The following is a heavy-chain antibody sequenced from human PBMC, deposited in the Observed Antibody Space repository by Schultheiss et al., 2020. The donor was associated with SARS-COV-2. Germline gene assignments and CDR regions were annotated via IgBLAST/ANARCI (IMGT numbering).Heavy chain of an antibody. D-gene: IGHD6-13*01. CDR3: AGGSSSSWLSCDY. Sequence: SETLSLTCTVSGGSISSYYWSWIRQPPGKGLEWIGYIYYSGSTYYNPSLKSRVTISVDTSKNQFSLKLSSVTAADTAVYYCAGGSSSSWLSCDYWGQGTLVTVSS. V-gene: IGHV4-59*04. CDR2: IYYSGST. J-gene: IGHJ4*02. CDR1: GGSISSYY.